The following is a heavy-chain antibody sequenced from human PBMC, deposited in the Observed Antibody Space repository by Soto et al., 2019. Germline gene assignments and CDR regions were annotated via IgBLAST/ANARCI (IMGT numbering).Heavy chain of an antibody. V-gene: IGHV4-39*02. J-gene: IGHJ4*02. Sequence: SETLSLTCTVSGGSISSSSYYWGWIRQPPGEGLEWIGSIYYSASTYYNPSLKSRVTISVDTSKNQFSLKLSSVTAADTAVYYCAGEYSNNYWGQGTLVTVSS. CDR3: AGEYSNNY. D-gene: IGHD6-13*01. CDR2: IYYSAST. CDR1: GGSISSSSYY.